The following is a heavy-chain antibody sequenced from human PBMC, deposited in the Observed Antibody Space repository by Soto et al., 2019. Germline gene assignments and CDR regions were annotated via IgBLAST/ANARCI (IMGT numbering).Heavy chain of an antibody. J-gene: IGHJ4*02. D-gene: IGHD3-10*01. CDR2: IKSKTDGGTT. V-gene: IGHV3-15*07. Sequence: GGSLRLSCAASGFIFSNAWMNWVRQAPGKGLEWVGRIKSKTDGGTTDYAAPVKGRFTISRDDSISTLYLQMSSLETEDTAVYYCTAVLHYGSGSYYMSLDYWGQGTLVTVSS. CDR3: TAVLHYGSGSYYMSLDY. CDR1: GFIFSNAW.